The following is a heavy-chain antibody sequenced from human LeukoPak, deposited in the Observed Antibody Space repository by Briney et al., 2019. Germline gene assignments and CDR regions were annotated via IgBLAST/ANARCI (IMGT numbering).Heavy chain of an antibody. Sequence: ASVXXXCKGSGYTFTRYGISWGRQAPGQGVEGMGWISAYNGKRNYAQKLQGRVTITTDTSTSKDYMEKRRLRSDDTAVYYCARDKGGYYDSSGYYPVDYWGQGTLVTVSS. CDR2: ISAYNGKR. V-gene: IGHV1-18*01. J-gene: IGHJ4*02. CDR1: GYTFTRYG. D-gene: IGHD3-22*01. CDR3: ARDKGGYYDSSGYYPVDY.